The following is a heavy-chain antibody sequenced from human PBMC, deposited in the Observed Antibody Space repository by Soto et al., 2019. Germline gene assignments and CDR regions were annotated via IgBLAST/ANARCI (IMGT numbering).Heavy chain of an antibody. CDR1: GYTFTSYG. V-gene: IGHV1-18*01. Sequence: ASVKVSCKASGYTFTSYGISWVRQAPGQGLEWMGWISAYNGNTNYAQKLQGRVTMTTDTSTSTAYMELRSLRSDDTAVYYCAREPYDYVWGSYRFPNDAFDIWGQGTMVTVSS. J-gene: IGHJ3*02. D-gene: IGHD3-16*02. CDR3: AREPYDYVWGSYRFPNDAFDI. CDR2: ISAYNGNT.